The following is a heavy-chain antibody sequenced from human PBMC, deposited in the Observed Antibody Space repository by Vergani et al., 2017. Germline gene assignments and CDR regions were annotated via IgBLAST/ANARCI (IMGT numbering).Heavy chain of an antibody. V-gene: IGHV3-30-3*01. CDR2: ISFDGTNE. J-gene: IGHJ4*02. Sequence: QVQLVESGGGLVKPGGSLRLSCVVSGFALNRHAMYWVRQAPGKGLEWVVGISFDGTNEYYPDLVKGRFTISRDIAKNTLYLQVRSLRLEDTGVYHCVRDRGLCAGGRCYTEAWDYWGQGTPVTVSS. CDR1: GFALNRHA. CDR3: VRDRGLCAGGRCYTEAWDY. D-gene: IGHD2-2*02.